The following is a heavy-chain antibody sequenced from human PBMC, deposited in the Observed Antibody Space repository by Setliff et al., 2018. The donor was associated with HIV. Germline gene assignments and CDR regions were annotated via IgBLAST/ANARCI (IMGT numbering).Heavy chain of an antibody. CDR2: IYYSGGT. Sequence: SETLSLTCTVSGGSISSHYWSWIRQPPGKGLEWIGYIYYSGGTNYNPSLKSRVTISADKSKNQFSLKLSSVTAADTAVYYCARGSSGWTFDYWGQGTLVTVSS. V-gene: IGHV4-59*11. CDR3: ARGSSGWTFDY. CDR1: GGSISSHY. J-gene: IGHJ4*02. D-gene: IGHD6-19*01.